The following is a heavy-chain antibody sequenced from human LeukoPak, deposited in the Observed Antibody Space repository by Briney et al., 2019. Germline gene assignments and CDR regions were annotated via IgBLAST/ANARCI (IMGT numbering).Heavy chain of an antibody. CDR2: ISGSGGST. CDR3: ARDAPRDYYDSSIDY. D-gene: IGHD3-22*01. CDR1: GFTFSSYA. J-gene: IGHJ4*02. V-gene: IGHV3-23*01. Sequence: GGSLRLSCAASGFTFSSYAMSWVRQAPGKGLEWVSAISGSGGSTYYADSVKGRFTISRDNAKNSLYLQMNSLRAEDTAVYYCARDAPRDYYDSSIDYWGQGTLVTVSS.